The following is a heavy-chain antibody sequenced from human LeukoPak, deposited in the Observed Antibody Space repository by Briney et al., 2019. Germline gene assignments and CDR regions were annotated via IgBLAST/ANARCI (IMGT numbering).Heavy chain of an antibody. V-gene: IGHV4-34*01. CDR1: GGSFSGYY. CDR3: ARLTPDYYDSSGYPQRFDY. D-gene: IGHD3-22*01. CDR2: INHSGST. J-gene: IGHJ4*02. Sequence: SETLSLTCAVYGGSFSGYYWSWIRQPPGKGLEWIGEINHSGSTNYNPSLKSRVTISVDTSKNQFSLKLSSVTAADTAVYYCARLTPDYYDSSGYPQRFDYWGQGTLVTVSS.